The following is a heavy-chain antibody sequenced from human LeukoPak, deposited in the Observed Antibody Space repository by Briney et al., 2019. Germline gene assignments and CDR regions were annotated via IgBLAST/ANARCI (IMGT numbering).Heavy chain of an antibody. CDR1: GFTFSSYA. J-gene: IGHJ4*02. D-gene: IGHD6-19*01. CDR2: MSGSGSST. CDR3: AKDAQGLVRGGIYFDF. Sequence: GGSLRLSCAASGFTFSSYAMNWVRQVPGKGPEWVSSMSGSGSSTDYADSVKGRFTISRDNSKNTLYLQMNSLRAEDTALYYCAKDAQGLVRGGIYFDFWGQGSLVTVSS. V-gene: IGHV3-23*01.